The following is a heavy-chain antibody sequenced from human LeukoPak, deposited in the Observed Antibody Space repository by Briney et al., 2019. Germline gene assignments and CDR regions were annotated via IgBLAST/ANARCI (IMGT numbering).Heavy chain of an antibody. CDR3: ARDGYGAYYYDSSGYYHDY. D-gene: IGHD3-22*01. J-gene: IGHJ4*02. V-gene: IGHV3-48*04. CDR1: GFTFSSHS. Sequence: GGSQRLSCAASGFTFSSHSMNWVRQAPGKGLEWVSYISSSSSTIYYADPVKGRFTISRDNAKNSLYLQMNSLRAEDTAVYYCARDGYGAYYYDSSGYYHDYWGQGTLVTVSS. CDR2: ISSSSSTI.